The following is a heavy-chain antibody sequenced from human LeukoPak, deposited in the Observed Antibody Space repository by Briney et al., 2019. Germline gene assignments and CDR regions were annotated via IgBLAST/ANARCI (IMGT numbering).Heavy chain of an antibody. Sequence: SETLSLTCTVSGGSISSGGYYWSWIRQPPGKGLEWIGYIYHSGSTYYNPSLKSRVTISVDRSKNQFSLKLSSVTAADTAVYYCATDGNFDLWGRGTLVTVSS. D-gene: IGHD1-26*01. J-gene: IGHJ2*01. CDR3: ATDGNFDL. V-gene: IGHV4-30-2*01. CDR1: GGSISSGGYY. CDR2: IYHSGST.